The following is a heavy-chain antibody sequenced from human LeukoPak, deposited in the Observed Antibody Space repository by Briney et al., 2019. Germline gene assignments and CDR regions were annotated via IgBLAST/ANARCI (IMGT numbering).Heavy chain of an antibody. J-gene: IGHJ5*02. Sequence: WGSLRLSCAVSGFTFSSYWMHWVRQAPGKGLVWVSRISSDGSDTSYADSVKGRFTISRDNAKNTLHLQMNSLRAEDTAVYYCVRDYQHPYNWFDPWGQGTLVTVSS. V-gene: IGHV3-74*01. CDR1: GFTFSSYW. CDR3: VRDYQHPYNWFDP. D-gene: IGHD2-2*01. CDR2: ISSDGSDT.